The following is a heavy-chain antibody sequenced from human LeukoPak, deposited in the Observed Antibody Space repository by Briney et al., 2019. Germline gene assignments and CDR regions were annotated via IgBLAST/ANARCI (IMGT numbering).Heavy chain of an antibody. CDR2: IRFDESDK. CDR1: GFTFSRYG. V-gene: IGHV3-30*02. D-gene: IGHD3-10*01. J-gene: IGHJ6*03. CDR3: ARGLRGSGSPYYYYYMDV. Sequence: GGCLRLSCAASGFTFSRYGMNWVRQAPGRAREGVAFIRFDESDKYYADSLKGRFTISRDNSRNTLYMQMNSLRVEDTAVYYCARGLRGSGSPYYYYYMDVWGKGTTVTVSS.